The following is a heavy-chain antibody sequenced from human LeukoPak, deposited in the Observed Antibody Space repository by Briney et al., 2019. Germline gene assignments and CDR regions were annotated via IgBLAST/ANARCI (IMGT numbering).Heavy chain of an antibody. J-gene: IGHJ4*02. CDR3: AKNRDGYNSGTFDY. CDR1: GFTFSSYA. Sequence: GGSLRLSCAASGFTFSSYAVSWVRQAPGKGLEWVSAISGSGGSTYYADSVKGRFTISRDNSKNTLYLQMNSLRAEDTAVYYCAKNRDGYNSGTFDYWGQGTLVTVSS. CDR2: ISGSGGST. D-gene: IGHD5-24*01. V-gene: IGHV3-23*01.